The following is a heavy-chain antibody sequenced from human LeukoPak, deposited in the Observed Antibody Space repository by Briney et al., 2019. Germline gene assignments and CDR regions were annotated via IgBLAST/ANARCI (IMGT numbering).Heavy chain of an antibody. CDR2: ISSSSNYI. D-gene: IGHD3-10*01. J-gene: IGHJ4*02. Sequence: GGSLRLSCAASGFTFSSYSMNWVRQAPGKGLEWVSSISSSSNYIYYADSVKGRFTISRDNAKNSLYLQMNSLRAEDTAVYYCVRDVLPRFGEFFYFDYWGQGTPVTVSS. CDR3: VRDVLPRFGEFFYFDY. CDR1: GFTFSSYS. V-gene: IGHV3-21*01.